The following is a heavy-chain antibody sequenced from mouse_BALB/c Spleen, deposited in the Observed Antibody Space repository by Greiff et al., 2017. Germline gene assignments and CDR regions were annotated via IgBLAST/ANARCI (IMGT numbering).Heavy chain of an antibody. D-gene: IGHD1-1*01. V-gene: IGHV5-6-3*01. CDR2: INSNGGST. J-gene: IGHJ1*01. Sequence: EVHLVESGGGLVQPGGSLKLSCAASGFTFSSYGTSWVRQTPDKRLELVATINSNGGSTYYPDSVKGRFTISRDNAKNTLYLQMSSLKSEDTAMYYCARDYYGSSWYFDVWGAGTTVTVSS. CDR3: ARDYYGSSWYFDV. CDR1: GFTFSSYG.